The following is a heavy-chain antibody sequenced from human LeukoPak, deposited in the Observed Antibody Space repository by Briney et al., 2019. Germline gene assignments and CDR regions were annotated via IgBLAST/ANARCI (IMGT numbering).Heavy chain of an antibody. Sequence: GGSLGLSCAASGFTFSRYSMSWVRQAPGKGLEWVSSITSSSSYIYYADSVKGRFTISRDNSKNTLYLQMNSLRAEDTAVYYCAKATDYGDFADYWGQGTLVTVSS. J-gene: IGHJ4*02. CDR3: AKATDYGDFADY. CDR2: ITSSSSYI. D-gene: IGHD4-17*01. CDR1: GFTFSRYS. V-gene: IGHV3-21*01.